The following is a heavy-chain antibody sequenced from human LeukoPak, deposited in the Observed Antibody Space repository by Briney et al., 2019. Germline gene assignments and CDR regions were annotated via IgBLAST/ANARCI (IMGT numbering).Heavy chain of an antibody. CDR2: IYYSGST. J-gene: IGHJ4*02. Sequence: SETLSLTCTIYGGSFSGSYWSWIRQPPGKGLEWIGYIYYSGSTNYNPSLKSRVTISVDTSKNQFSLKLSSVTAADTAVYYCARDLWGDRGSFDYWGQGTLVTVSS. D-gene: IGHD3-16*01. CDR3: ARDLWGDRGSFDY. CDR1: GGSFSGSY. V-gene: IGHV4-59*01.